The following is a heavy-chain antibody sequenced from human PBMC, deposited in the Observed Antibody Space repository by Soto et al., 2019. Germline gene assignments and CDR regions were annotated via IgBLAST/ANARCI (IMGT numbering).Heavy chain of an antibody. CDR3: ARNLLVVPAAMGFDY. J-gene: IGHJ4*02. V-gene: IGHV4-59*01. CDR1: GGSISSYY. D-gene: IGHD2-2*01. CDR2: IYYSGST. Sequence: SETLSLTCTVSGGSISSYYWSWIRQPPGKGLEWIGYIYYSGSTNYNPSLTSRVTISVDTSKNQFSLKLSSVTAADTAVYYCARNLLVVPAAMGFDYWGQGTLVTVSS.